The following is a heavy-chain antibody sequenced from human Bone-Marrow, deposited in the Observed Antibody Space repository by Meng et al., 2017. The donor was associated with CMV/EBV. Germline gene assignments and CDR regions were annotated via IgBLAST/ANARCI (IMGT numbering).Heavy chain of an antibody. Sequence: SETLSLTCAVYGGSFSGYYWSWIRQPPGKGLEWIGEINHSGSTNYNPSLKSRVTISVDTSKNQFSLKLSSVTAEDTAVYYCARDAVDGMDVWGQGTTVTVSS. D-gene: IGHD2-21*01. J-gene: IGHJ6*02. CDR3: ARDAVDGMDV. CDR1: GGSFSGYY. CDR2: INHSGST. V-gene: IGHV4-34*01.